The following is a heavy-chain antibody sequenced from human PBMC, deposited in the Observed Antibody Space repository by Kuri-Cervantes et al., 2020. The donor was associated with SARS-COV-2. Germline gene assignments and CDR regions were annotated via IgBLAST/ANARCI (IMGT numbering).Heavy chain of an antibody. CDR3: ARAVPAAPNDAFDI. CDR1: GFTFSSYG. D-gene: IGHD2-2*01. V-gene: IGHV3-30*03. J-gene: IGHJ3*02. CDR2: ISYDGSNK. Sequence: GESLKISCAASGFTFSSYGMHWVRQAPGKGLEWVAVISYDGSNKYYADSVKGRFTISRDNSKNTLYLQMNSLRAEDTAVYYCARAVPAAPNDAFDIWGQGTMVTVSS.